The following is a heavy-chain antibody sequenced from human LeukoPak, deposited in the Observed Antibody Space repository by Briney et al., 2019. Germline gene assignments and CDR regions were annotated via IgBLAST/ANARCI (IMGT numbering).Heavy chain of an antibody. CDR3: ARASPHWEIWFGEPQGY. CDR1: GFTFSSYW. CDR2: IKQDGSEK. D-gene: IGHD3-10*01. Sequence: GGSLRLSCAASGFTFSSYWMSWVRQAPGKGLEWVANIKQDGSEKYYVDSAKGRFTISRDNAKNSLYLQMNSLRAEDTAVYYCARASPHWEIWFGEPQGYWGQGTLVTVSS. J-gene: IGHJ4*02. V-gene: IGHV3-7*01.